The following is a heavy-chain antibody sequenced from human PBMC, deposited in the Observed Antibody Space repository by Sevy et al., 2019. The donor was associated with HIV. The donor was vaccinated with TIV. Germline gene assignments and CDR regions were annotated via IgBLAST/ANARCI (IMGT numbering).Heavy chain of an antibody. CDR1: GFTFSSYA. CDR3: ARDLNHRSKYSSGLIDY. CDR2: ISYDGSKK. Sequence: GGSLRLSCAASGFTFSSYAMHWVRQAPGKGLEWVAVISYDGSKKYYADSVKGRFTISRDNSKNTLYLQMNSLRAEDTAVYYCARDLNHRSKYSSGLIDYWGQGTLVTVSS. J-gene: IGHJ4*02. D-gene: IGHD6-19*01. V-gene: IGHV3-30*04.